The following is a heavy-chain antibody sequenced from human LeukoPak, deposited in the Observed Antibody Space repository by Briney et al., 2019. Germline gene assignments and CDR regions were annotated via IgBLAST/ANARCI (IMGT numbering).Heavy chain of an antibody. J-gene: IGHJ4*02. V-gene: IGHV4-4*02. CDR3: ARGVRFFYYFDY. Sequence: PSETLSLTCAVSGGSISSSNWWSWVRQPPGKGLEWIGYIYYSGSTYYNPSLKSRVTISVDTSKNQFSLKLSSVTAADTAVYYCARGVRFFYYFDYWGQGTLVTVSS. CDR1: GGSISSSNW. CDR2: IYYSGST. D-gene: IGHD3-3*01.